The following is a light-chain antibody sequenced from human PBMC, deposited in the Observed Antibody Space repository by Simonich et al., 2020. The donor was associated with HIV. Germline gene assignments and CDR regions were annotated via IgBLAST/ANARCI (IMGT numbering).Light chain of an antibody. CDR1: QSVLSSSNNKNS. CDR2: WAS. J-gene: IGKJ1*01. V-gene: IGKV4-1*01. CDR3: QQYHSWPPGGA. Sequence: DIVMTQSPDSLAVSLGERATINCKSSQSVLSSSNNKNSLVWYQQKPGQPPKLLIYWASTRESGVPDRFSGSGSGTDFTLTISSLQAEDVAVYYCQQYHSWPPGGAFGQGTKVEIK.